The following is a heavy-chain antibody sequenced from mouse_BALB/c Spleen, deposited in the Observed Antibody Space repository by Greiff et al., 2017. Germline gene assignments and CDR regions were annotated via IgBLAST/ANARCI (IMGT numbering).Heavy chain of an antibody. D-gene: IGHD2-10*02. CDR2: ISPGDGST. V-gene: IGHV1S56*01. CDR3: TRRYDKCYAMDY. CDR1: GYTFTSYD. Sequence: QVQLQQSGAELVKPGDSVKLSCKASGYTFTSYDMTWVRQRPEQGLEWIGWISPGDGSTKYNEKFKGKATLTTNKTSSTAYMQLSMLTSEDSSVYFSTRRYDKCYAMDYWGQGTSVTVSS. J-gene: IGHJ4*01.